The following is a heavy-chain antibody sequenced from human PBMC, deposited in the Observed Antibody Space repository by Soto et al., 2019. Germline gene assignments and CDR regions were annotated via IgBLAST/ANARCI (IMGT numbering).Heavy chain of an antibody. J-gene: IGHJ5*02. CDR2: ISGSGGST. Sequence: EVQLLESGGGLVQPGGSRRLSCAASGFTFSSYAMSWVRQAPGKGLEWVSAISGSGGSTYYADSVKGRFTISRDNSKNTLYLQMNSLRAEDTAVYYCAKDLGWHGERLPDNWFDPWGQGTLVTVSS. V-gene: IGHV3-23*01. CDR1: GFTFSSYA. CDR3: AKDLGWHGERLPDNWFDP. D-gene: IGHD1-1*01.